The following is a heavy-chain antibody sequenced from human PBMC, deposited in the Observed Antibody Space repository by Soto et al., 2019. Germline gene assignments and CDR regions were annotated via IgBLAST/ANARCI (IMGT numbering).Heavy chain of an antibody. Sequence: QVQLVESGGGVVQPGRSLRLSCAASGFTFSSYAMHWVRQAPGKGLEWVAVISYDGSNKYYADSVKGRFTISRDNSKNTLYLQMNSLRAEDTAVYYWARDPGGTDFAEWTYYFDYWGQGTLVTFSS. CDR2: ISYDGSNK. J-gene: IGHJ4*02. CDR3: ARDPGGTDFAEWTYYFDY. V-gene: IGHV3-30-3*01. D-gene: IGHD3-3*01. CDR1: GFTFSSYA.